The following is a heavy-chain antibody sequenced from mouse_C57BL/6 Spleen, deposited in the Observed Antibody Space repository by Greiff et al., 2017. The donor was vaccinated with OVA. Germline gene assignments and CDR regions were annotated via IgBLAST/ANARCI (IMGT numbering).Heavy chain of an antibody. CDR1: GYTFTGYW. CDR2: LLPGSGST. J-gene: IGHJ4*01. CDR3: ARVHYSNLLYATGR. D-gene: IGHD2-5*01. V-gene: IGHV1-9*01. Sequence: QVQLQQSGAELMKPGASVTLSCKASGYTFTGYWIEWVKQRPGHGLEWIGGLLPGSGSTNYNEKFKGKATFTADTSSNTAYMQLSSLTTEDSSIYYCARVHYSNLLYATGRWGQGPSVTVSS.